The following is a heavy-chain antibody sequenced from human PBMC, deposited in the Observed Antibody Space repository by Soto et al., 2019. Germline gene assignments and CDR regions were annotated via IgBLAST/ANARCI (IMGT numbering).Heavy chain of an antibody. CDR1: GGSISSGGYY. CDR3: ARDRRYCSGGSCYTENHDY. CDR2: IYYSGST. J-gene: IGHJ4*02. V-gene: IGHV4-31*03. D-gene: IGHD2-15*01. Sequence: QVQLQESGPGLVKPSQTLSLTCTVSGGSISSGGYYWSWIRQHPGKGLEWIGYIYYSGSTYYNPSLKSGVTISVDPSKNQFSLKLSSVTAADTAVYYCARDRRYCSGGSCYTENHDYWGQGTLVTVSS.